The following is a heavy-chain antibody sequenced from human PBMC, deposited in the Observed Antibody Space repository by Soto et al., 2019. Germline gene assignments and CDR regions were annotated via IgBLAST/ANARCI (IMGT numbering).Heavy chain of an antibody. CDR2: IYYRGST. Sequence: SETLSLTCTVSGGSVSSGSYYWSWIRQPPGKGLEWIGYIYYRGSTNYNPSLKSRVTISVDTSKNQFSLKLSSVTAADTAVYYCARDGVEMATLSPHSFDIWGQGTMVAVSS. CDR1: GGSVSSGSYY. CDR3: ARDGVEMATLSPHSFDI. V-gene: IGHV4-61*01. D-gene: IGHD5-12*01. J-gene: IGHJ3*02.